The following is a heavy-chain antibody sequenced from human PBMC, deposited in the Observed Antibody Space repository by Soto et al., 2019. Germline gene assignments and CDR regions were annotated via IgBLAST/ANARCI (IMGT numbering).Heavy chain of an antibody. CDR3: ASSGDIAVAGKGRGNYYYYYGMDV. CDR1: GYTFTSYA. D-gene: IGHD6-19*01. V-gene: IGHV1-3*01. J-gene: IGHJ6*02. CDR2: INAGNGNT. Sequence: ASVKVSCKASGYTFTSYAVHWVRQAPGQRLEWMGWINAGNGNTKYSQKFQGRVTITRDTSASTAYMELSSLRSEDTAVYYCASSGDIAVAGKGRGNYYYYYGMDVWGQGTTVTVPS.